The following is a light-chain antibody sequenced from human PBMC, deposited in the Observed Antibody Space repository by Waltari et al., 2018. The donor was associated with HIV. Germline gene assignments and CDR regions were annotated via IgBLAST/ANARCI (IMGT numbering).Light chain of an antibody. CDR2: GNS. J-gene: IGLJ1*01. Sequence: QSVLTQPPSVSGAPGQRVTISCTGSSSNIGAGYDVHWYQQLPGTAPKLLLYGNSNRPSGFPDRFSGSKSGTSASLAITGRQAEDEADYYCQSYDSSLSGPYYVFGTGTKVTVL. V-gene: IGLV1-40*01. CDR3: QSYDSSLSGPYYV. CDR1: SSNIGAGYD.